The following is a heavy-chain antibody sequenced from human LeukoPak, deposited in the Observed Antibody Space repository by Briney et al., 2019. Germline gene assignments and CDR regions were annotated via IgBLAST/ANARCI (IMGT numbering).Heavy chain of an antibody. Sequence: PGGSLRLSCAASGFTFGSYAMHWVRQAPGKGLEWVAVISYDGSNKPYADSVKGRFTISRDISKNTLYLQMNSLRAEDTAVYYCAGKRFTNEPLMDVWGQGTKVTVSS. J-gene: IGHJ6*02. D-gene: IGHD1-1*01. V-gene: IGHV3-30-3*01. CDR1: GFTFGSYA. CDR2: ISYDGSNK. CDR3: AGKRFTNEPLMDV.